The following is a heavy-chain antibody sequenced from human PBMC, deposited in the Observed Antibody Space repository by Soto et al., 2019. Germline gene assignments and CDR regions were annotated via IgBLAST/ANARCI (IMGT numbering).Heavy chain of an antibody. CDR2: ISTSGRYI. J-gene: IGHJ3*02. D-gene: IGHD6-13*01. CDR1: GFTFSSYS. CDR3: ARAHGSSGNGAFDI. Sequence: PGGSLRLSCAASGFTFSSYSMNWVRQAPGKGLEWVSSISTSGRYISYADSVKGRFTISRANAKNSLDLQMNSLTAEDTAVYFCARAHGSSGNGAFDIWGQGTMVTVSS. V-gene: IGHV3-21*01.